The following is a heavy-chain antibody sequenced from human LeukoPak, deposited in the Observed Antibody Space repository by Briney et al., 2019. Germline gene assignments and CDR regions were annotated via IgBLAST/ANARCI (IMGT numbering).Heavy chain of an antibody. J-gene: IGHJ4*02. D-gene: IGHD3-16*01. Sequence: GGSLRLSCAASGFTFSNYWMSWVRRAPGKGLEWVANIKQDGSETYYVDSVRGRFTISRDNAQNSLYLQMNSLRAEDTAVYYCVRDSWGAYRVDFFDFWGQGILVTVSS. CDR2: IKQDGSET. CDR3: VRDSWGAYRVDFFDF. CDR1: GFTFSNYW. V-gene: IGHV3-7*01.